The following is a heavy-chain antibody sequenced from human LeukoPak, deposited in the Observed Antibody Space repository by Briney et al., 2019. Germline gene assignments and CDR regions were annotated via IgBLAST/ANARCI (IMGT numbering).Heavy chain of an antibody. V-gene: IGHV1-2*02. Sequence: ASEKVSCKASGYTFTGYYMHWARQAPGQGLEWMGWINPNSGGTNYAQKFQGRVTMTRDTSISTAYMELSRLRSDDTAVYYCARERMVRGVITTLHYWGQGTLVTVSS. CDR2: INPNSGGT. CDR1: GYTFTGYY. D-gene: IGHD3-10*01. J-gene: IGHJ4*02. CDR3: ARERMVRGVITTLHY.